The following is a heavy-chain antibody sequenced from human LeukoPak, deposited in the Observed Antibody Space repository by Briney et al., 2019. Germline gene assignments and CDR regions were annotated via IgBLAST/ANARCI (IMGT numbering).Heavy chain of an antibody. CDR2: ISGSGGST. Sequence: GGSLRLSCLTSGFTFSTNAMSWVRQAPGKGLEWVSAISGSGGSTYYADSVKGRFTISRDNSKNTLYLQMDSLRAEDTAVYYCAKPLTGQIYYFDYWGQGTLVTVSS. CDR3: AKPLTGQIYYFDY. D-gene: IGHD3-9*01. V-gene: IGHV3-23*01. CDR1: GFTFSTNA. J-gene: IGHJ4*02.